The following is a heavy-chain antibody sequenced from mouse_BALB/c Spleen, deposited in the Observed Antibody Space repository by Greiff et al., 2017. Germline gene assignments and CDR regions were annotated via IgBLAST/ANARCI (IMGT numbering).Heavy chain of an antibody. CDR3: TRRGYSNYTLDY. Sequence: QVQLQQSGAELVKPGASVKLSCKASGYTFTSYYLYWVKQRPGQGLEWIGAINPSNGGTNFTEKFKTKATMTVDKSSNTAYMQLSSLTSEDSAVYYGTRRGYSNYTLDYWGQGTSVTVSS. J-gene: IGHJ4*01. V-gene: IGHV1S81*02. D-gene: IGHD2-5*01. CDR1: GYTFTSYY. CDR2: INPSNGGT.